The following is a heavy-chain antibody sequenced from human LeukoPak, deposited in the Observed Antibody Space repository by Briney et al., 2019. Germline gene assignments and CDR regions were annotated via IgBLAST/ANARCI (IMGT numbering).Heavy chain of an antibody. CDR1: GFTFSSYG. J-gene: IGHJ6*02. V-gene: IGHV3-33*01. CDR2: IWYDGSNK. CDR3: ARENGYYDILTGFPYYYGMDV. Sequence: GGSLTLSCAASGFTFSSYGMHWVRQAPGKGLEWVAVIWYDGSNKYYAESGKVRFTISRDNSKNTLYLQMNSLRAEDTAVYYCARENGYYDILTGFPYYYGMDVWGQGTTVTVSS. D-gene: IGHD3-9*01.